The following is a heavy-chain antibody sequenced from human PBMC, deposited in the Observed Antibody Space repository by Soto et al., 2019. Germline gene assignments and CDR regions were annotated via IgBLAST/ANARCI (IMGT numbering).Heavy chain of an antibody. CDR1: GDSVSSNSAV. D-gene: IGHD6-13*01. J-gene: IGHJ5*02. Sequence: QVQLQQSGLGLVKPSQTLSLTCAISGDSVSSNSAVWNWIRQSPSRGLEWLGRTYYRSKWYNDYAGSVKSRITINPDTSKNRFSLQLNSVTPEDTAVYYCANDAASAGGWFDPWGQGTLVTVSS. V-gene: IGHV6-1*01. CDR2: TYYRSKWYN. CDR3: ANDAASAGGWFDP.